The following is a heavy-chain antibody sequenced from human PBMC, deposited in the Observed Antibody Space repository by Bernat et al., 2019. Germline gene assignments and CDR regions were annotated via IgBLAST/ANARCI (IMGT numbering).Heavy chain of an antibody. CDR3: AKGLSATVTTYSPNWYFDL. CDR1: GFTFSNYA. D-gene: IGHD4-17*01. CDR2: ISGSGGRT. Sequence: EVQLLESGGGLVQPGGSLRLSCAASGFTFSNYAMSWVRQAPAKGLEWVSAISGSGGRTYYADPVKGRFTISRDISKNTLYLQVNSLRAEDTAAYYCAKGLSATVTTYSPNWYFDLWGRGTLVTVSS. V-gene: IGHV3-23*01. J-gene: IGHJ2*01.